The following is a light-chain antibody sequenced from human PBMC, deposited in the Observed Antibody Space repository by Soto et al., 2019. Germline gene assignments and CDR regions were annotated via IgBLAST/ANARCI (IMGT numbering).Light chain of an antibody. CDR3: LQHNSYPHT. Sequence: EIVLTQSPGTLSLSPGERGTLSCRASQSVSSNYLAWYQQKPGQAPRLLIYSAFSRATGIPDRFSGSGSGTEFTLTISSLQPEDFATYYCLQHNSYPHTFGGGTKVEIK. CDR2: SAF. CDR1: QSVSSNY. V-gene: IGKV3-20*01. J-gene: IGKJ4*01.